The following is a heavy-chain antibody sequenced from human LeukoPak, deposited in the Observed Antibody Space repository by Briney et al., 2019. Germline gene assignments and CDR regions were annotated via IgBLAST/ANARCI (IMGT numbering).Heavy chain of an antibody. CDR2: INPNSGGT. Sequence: ASVQVSCKASGYTFTGYYMHWVRQAPGQGLEWMGWINPNSGGTNYAQNFQGRVTMTRDASINTAFMQLSRLTSDDTAVYFCARKGGTYWDYFDYWGQGTLVTVSS. V-gene: IGHV1-2*02. J-gene: IGHJ4*02. D-gene: IGHD1-26*01. CDR1: GYTFTGYY. CDR3: ARKGGTYWDYFDY.